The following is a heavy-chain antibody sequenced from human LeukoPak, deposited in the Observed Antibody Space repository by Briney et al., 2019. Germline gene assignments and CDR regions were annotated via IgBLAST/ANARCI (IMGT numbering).Heavy chain of an antibody. CDR3: ARSSGGYFDY. J-gene: IGHJ4*02. CDR1: GGSFSGYY. CDR2: INHSGST. D-gene: IGHD6-19*01. Sequence: SETLSLTCAVYGGSFSGYYWSWIRQPPGKGLEWIGEINHSGSTNYNPSLKSRVTISVDKSKNQFSLKLSSVTAADTAVYYCARSSGGYFDYWGQGTLVTVSS. V-gene: IGHV4-34*01.